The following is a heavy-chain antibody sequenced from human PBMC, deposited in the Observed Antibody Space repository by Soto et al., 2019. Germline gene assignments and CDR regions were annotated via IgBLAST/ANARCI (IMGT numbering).Heavy chain of an antibody. Sequence: ASVKVSCKASGGTFSSYAISWVRQAPGQGLEWMGGIIPIFGTANYAQKFQGRVTITADESTSTAYMELSSLRSEDTAVYYCARASVTTFGVVIGSDYGMDVWGQGTTVTVSS. J-gene: IGHJ6*02. CDR3: ARASVTTFGVVIGSDYGMDV. V-gene: IGHV1-69*13. D-gene: IGHD3-3*01. CDR2: IIPIFGTA. CDR1: GGTFSSYA.